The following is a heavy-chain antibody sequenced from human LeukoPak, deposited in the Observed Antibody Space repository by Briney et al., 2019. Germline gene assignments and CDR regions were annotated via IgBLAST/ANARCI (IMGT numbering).Heavy chain of an antibody. CDR1: GFTFTDYW. CDR2: IYPDDSDT. V-gene: IGHV5-51*01. Sequence: GESLKISCKASGFTFTDYWIGWVRHTPGKGLEWMGIIYPDDSDTRYSPSFQGQVTISADKSIRTAYLQWGSLKASDTAIYYCARYGKYSRGSHHFDYWGQGSLVTVSS. CDR3: ARYGKYSRGSHHFDY. D-gene: IGHD2-21*01. J-gene: IGHJ4*02.